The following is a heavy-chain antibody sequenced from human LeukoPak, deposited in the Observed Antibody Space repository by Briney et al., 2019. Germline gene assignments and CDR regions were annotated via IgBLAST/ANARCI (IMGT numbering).Heavy chain of an antibody. V-gene: IGHV4-39*01. D-gene: IGHD3-3*01. Sequence: PSETLSLTCTVSGGSISSSSYYWGWIRQPPGKGLEWIGSIYYRGSTYYNPSPKRRVTISVDTSKNQFSLKLSSVTAADTAVYYCARGLWSGYYTDYWGQGTLVTVSS. J-gene: IGHJ4*02. CDR1: GGSISSSSYY. CDR2: IYYRGST. CDR3: ARGLWSGYYTDY.